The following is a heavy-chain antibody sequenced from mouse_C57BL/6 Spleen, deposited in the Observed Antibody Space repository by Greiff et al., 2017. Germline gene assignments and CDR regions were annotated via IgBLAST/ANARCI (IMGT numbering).Heavy chain of an antibody. Sequence: QVQLQQSGPELVKPGASVKISCKASGYAFSSSWMNWLKQRPGKGLAWIGRIYPGDGDTNYNGKFTGKATLPADKSSSTAYMQLSSLTSEDSAVYFCARGGLVESRRYYGSSYWYFDVWGTGTTVTVSS. V-gene: IGHV1-82*01. CDR3: ARGGLVESRRYYGSSYWYFDV. CDR1: GYAFSSSW. D-gene: IGHD1-1*01. CDR2: IYPGDGDT. J-gene: IGHJ1*03.